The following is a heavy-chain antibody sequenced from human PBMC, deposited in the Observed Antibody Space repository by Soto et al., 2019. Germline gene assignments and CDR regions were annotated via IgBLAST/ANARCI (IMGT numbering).Heavy chain of an antibody. CDR1: GFTFSSYA. CDR2: ISYDGSNK. CDR3: ARARSGRVDYYGMDV. J-gene: IGHJ6*02. Sequence: QVQLVESGGGVVQPGRSLRLSCAASGFTFSSYAMHWVRQAPGKGLEWVAVISYDGSNKYYADSVKGRFTISRDNSKNTLYLQMNSLRAEDTAVYYCARARSGRVDYYGMDVWGQGTTVTVSS. D-gene: IGHD1-26*01. V-gene: IGHV3-30-3*01.